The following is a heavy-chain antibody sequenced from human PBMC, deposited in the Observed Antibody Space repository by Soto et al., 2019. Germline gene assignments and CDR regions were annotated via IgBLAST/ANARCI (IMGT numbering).Heavy chain of an antibody. D-gene: IGHD5-12*01. V-gene: IGHV6-1*01. CDR1: GDSVSSNTAS. CDR2: TYFRSKWYN. J-gene: IGHJ5*02. Sequence: SQTLSLTCAISGDSVSSNTASWNWIRQSPSRGLEWLGSTYFRSKWYNDYAVSVKGRIIINPDTSNNQFSLQLNSVTPEDTAVYFCAKGDNLGPKTGYAFDPWGQGIMVTVS. CDR3: AKGDNLGPKTGYAFDP.